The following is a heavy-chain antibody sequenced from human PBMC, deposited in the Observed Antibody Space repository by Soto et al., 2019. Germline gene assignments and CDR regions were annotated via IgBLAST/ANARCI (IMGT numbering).Heavy chain of an antibody. Sequence: QVTLRESGPVLVKPTETLTLTCTVSDARMGVSWIRQTPGKALEWLAHSFSNDEKAYSTSLKNRLTISKDTSKRQVALAMTNMDPVDTATYFCARYASGRQDYGMDVWGQGTTVTVSS. CDR3: ARYASGRQDYGMDV. V-gene: IGHV2-26*01. CDR1: DARMG. J-gene: IGHJ6*02. CDR2: SFSNDEK. D-gene: IGHD2-2*01.